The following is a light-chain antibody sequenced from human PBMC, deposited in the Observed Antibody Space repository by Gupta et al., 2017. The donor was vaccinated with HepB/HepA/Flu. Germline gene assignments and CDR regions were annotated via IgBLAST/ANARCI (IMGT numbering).Light chain of an antibody. Sequence: SYEMTQSPPVSVSPGQTASINCSGDNLGEKYVSWYQQKPGQSPVLVIYEDNDRPSGIPERFSGSNSGNTATLTISGTQAMDEADYYCQAWDRSSASVVFGGGTKLTVL. CDR2: EDN. V-gene: IGLV3-1*01. J-gene: IGLJ2*01. CDR3: QAWDRSSASVV. CDR1: NLGEKY.